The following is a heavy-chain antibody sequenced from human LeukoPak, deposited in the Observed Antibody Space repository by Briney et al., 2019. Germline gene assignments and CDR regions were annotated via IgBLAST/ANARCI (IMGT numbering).Heavy chain of an antibody. CDR1: GFTFGDYA. Sequence: PGGSLRLSCTASGFTFGDYAMSWFRQAPGKGLGWVGFIRSKAYGGTTEYAASVKGRFTISRDDSKSIAYLQMNSLKTEDTAVYYCTRTLSGSYSAPFDYWGQGTLVTVSS. J-gene: IGHJ4*02. V-gene: IGHV3-49*03. D-gene: IGHD1-26*01. CDR2: IRSKAYGGTT. CDR3: TRTLSGSYSAPFDY.